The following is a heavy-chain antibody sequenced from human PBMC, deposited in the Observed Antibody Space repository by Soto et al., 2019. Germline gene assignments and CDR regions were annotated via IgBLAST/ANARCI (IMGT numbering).Heavy chain of an antibody. V-gene: IGHV3-11*01. CDR3: ARLGSSSGGRVY. CDR2: ISSSGSTI. D-gene: IGHD6-6*01. J-gene: IGHJ4*02. Sequence: SLRLSFAAAGFTFGDEYMSVVRQAPGKGLEWVSYISSSGSTIYYADSVKGRFTISRDNAKNSLYLQMNSLRAEDTAVYYCARLGSSSGGRVYWVQGTLVTVSS. CDR1: GFTFGDEY.